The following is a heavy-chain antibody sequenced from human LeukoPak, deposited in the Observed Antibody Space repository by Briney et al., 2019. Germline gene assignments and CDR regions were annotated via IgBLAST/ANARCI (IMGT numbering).Heavy chain of an antibody. J-gene: IGHJ4*02. Sequence: HGESLKISCKGSGYSFTSYWIGWVRQMPGKGLEWMGIIYPGDSDTRYSPSFQGQVTISADESISTAYLQWSSLKASDTAMYYCARQGRDGYNSFDYWGQGTLVTVSS. CDR1: GYSFTSYW. CDR2: IYPGDSDT. D-gene: IGHD5-24*01. CDR3: ARQGRDGYNSFDY. V-gene: IGHV5-51*01.